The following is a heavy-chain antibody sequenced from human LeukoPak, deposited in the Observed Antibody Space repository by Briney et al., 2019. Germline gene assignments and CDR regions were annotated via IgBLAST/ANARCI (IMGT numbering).Heavy chain of an antibody. D-gene: IGHD3-22*01. V-gene: IGHV3-74*01. CDR1: GFTFSNSW. J-gene: IGHJ4*02. CDR2: INSYGSIT. CDR3: ARKSATMNAAFDY. Sequence: GGSLRLSCAASGFTFSNSWMHWVRQTPGKGLASVSNINSYGSITIFADSVKGRFTISRDNAKNTLYLQMSSLRAEDTAVYYCARKSATMNAAFDYWGQGTLVTVSS.